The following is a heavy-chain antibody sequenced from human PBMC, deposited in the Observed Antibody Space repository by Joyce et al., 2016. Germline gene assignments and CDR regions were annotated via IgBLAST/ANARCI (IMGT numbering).Heavy chain of an antibody. J-gene: IGHJ4*02. CDR3: ARYPAREKSFDY. V-gene: IGHV3-30-3*01. CDR1: GFTFYNYA. CDR2: ISYDGTNG. Sequence: QVQLVESGGGVVQPGRSLRLSCAASGFTFYNYAIHWVRQAPGKGLEWVAFISYDGTNGYYVDSVKGRFTISRDNSKNTLYLQMNSLRVEDTAVYFCARYPAREKSFDYWGQGTLVTVSS.